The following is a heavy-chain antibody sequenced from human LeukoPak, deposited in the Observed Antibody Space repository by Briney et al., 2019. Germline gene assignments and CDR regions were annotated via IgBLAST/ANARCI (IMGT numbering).Heavy chain of an antibody. J-gene: IGHJ3*02. V-gene: IGHV3-48*01. CDR2: ISSGSSTI. CDR3: ARDPFSSGWYSDDAFDI. D-gene: IGHD6-19*01. CDR1: GFTFSSYS. Sequence: GGSLRLSCAASGFTFSSYSMNWVRQAPGKGLEWVSYISSGSSTIYYADSVKGRFTISRDNAKNSLYLQMNSLRAEDTAVYYCARDPFSSGWYSDDAFDIWGQGAMVTVSS.